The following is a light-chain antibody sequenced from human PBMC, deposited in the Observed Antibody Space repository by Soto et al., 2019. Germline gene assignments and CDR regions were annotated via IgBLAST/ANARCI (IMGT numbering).Light chain of an antibody. CDR2: DAS. Sequence: DIVLTQSPATLSLSLGERATISCRASQSVSSYLAWYQQKPGQAPRLLIYDASNRATGIPARFSGSGSGTDFTPPISSIEPADFAVYYCQQRRNWPPWTFGQGTKVDI. CDR1: QSVSSY. V-gene: IGKV3-11*01. J-gene: IGKJ1*01. CDR3: QQRRNWPPWT.